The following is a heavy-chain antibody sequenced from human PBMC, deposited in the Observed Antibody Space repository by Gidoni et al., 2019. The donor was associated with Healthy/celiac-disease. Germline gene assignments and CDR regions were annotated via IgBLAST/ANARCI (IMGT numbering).Heavy chain of an antibody. CDR3: ARDPGVDSRAGAFDI. CDR2: IYYSGST. D-gene: IGHD3-22*01. J-gene: IGHJ3*02. V-gene: IGHV4-59*01. CDR1: GGSISSYY. Sequence: QVQLQESGPGLVKPSETLSLTCTVSGGSISSYYWSWIRQPPGKGLEWIGYIYYSGSTNYNPSLKSRVTISVETSKNQFSLKLSSVTAADTAVYYCARDPGVDSRAGAFDIWGQGTMVTVSS.